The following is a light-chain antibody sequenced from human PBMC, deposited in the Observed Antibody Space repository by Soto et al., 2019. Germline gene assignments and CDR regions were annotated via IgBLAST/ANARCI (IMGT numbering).Light chain of an antibody. CDR1: SSDIGAYNY. J-gene: IGLJ2*01. CDR3: TSWTTSTTMI. CDR2: DVN. Sequence: QSALTQPASVSGSPGQSITISCTGTSSDIGAYNYVSWYQQHTGKAPKLMIYDVNIRPSGVSNRFSGSKSGNTASLTISGLQAEDEADYYCTSWTTSTTMICGGGTKVTVL. V-gene: IGLV2-14*03.